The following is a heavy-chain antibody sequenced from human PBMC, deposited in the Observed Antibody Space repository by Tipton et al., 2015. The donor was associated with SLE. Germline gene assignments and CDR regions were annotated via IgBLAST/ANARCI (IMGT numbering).Heavy chain of an antibody. Sequence: TLSLTCTVSGGSMSSDNYYWSWIRQHPGKGLEWIGYIHYSGTTYYNPSLKSRVVISVDTSKNQFSLQLGSVTAADTALYYCARATYSVIVDAFDIWGQGTMVTVSS. CDR2: IHYSGTT. J-gene: IGHJ3*02. CDR3: ARATYSVIVDAFDI. V-gene: IGHV4-31*03. D-gene: IGHD2-15*01. CDR1: GGSMSSDNYY.